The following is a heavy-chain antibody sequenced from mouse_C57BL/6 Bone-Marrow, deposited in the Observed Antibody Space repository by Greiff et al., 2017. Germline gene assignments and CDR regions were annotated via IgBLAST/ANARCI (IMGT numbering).Heavy chain of an antibody. Sequence: VQLQQSGAELARPGASVKLSCKASGYTFPSYGISWVKKRTGQGLEWIGEIYPRSGNTYYNEKFKGKATLTADKSSSTAYMELRSLTSEDSAVYFCARSSNHGGFAYWGQGTLVTVSA. CDR1: GYTFPSYG. CDR3: ARSSNHGGFAY. V-gene: IGHV1-81*01. J-gene: IGHJ3*01. D-gene: IGHD2-5*01. CDR2: IYPRSGNT.